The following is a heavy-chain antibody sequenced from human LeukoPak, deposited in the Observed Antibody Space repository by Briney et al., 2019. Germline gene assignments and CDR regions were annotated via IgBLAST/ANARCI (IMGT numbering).Heavy chain of an antibody. Sequence: ASVTVSCKASGYTFSDNHLYWIRQAPGQGLECMGWISPNTGGTSYAQKFQGRITMTGDTSISTGYMELTSLRSDDTAIYYCARELGRNAFDVWGEGTMVTVSS. D-gene: IGHD7-27*01. J-gene: IGHJ3*01. CDR2: ISPNTGGT. CDR3: ARELGRNAFDV. V-gene: IGHV1-2*02. CDR1: GYTFSDNH.